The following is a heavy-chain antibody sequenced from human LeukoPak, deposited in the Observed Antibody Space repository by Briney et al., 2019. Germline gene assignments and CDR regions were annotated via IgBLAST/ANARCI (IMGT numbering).Heavy chain of an antibody. CDR2: IYTSGST. J-gene: IGHJ4*02. CDR1: GGSISSYY. CDR3: ARESIPHPFDY. Sequence: SGTLSLTCTVSGGSISSYYRSWIRQPAGKGLEWIGRIYTSGSTNYNPSLKSRVTMSVDTSKNQLSLKLSSVTAADTAVYYCARESIPHPFDYWGQGTLVTVSS. V-gene: IGHV4-4*07. D-gene: IGHD6-6*01.